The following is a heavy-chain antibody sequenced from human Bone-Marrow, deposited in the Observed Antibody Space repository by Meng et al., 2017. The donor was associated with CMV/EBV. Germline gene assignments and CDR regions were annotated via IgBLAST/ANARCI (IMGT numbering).Heavy chain of an antibody. J-gene: IGHJ4*02. CDR2: INPNSGAT. CDR3: ARDRIRRDGPREVDY. CDR1: GYTFTSYD. V-gene: IGHV1-2*02. Sequence: ASVKVSCKASGYTFTSYDINWVRQATGQGLEWMGWINPNSGATNYAQKFQGRVTMTRDTSISTAYMELSRLRSDDTAVYYCARDRIRRDGPREVDYWGQGTLVTVSS. D-gene: IGHD5-24*01.